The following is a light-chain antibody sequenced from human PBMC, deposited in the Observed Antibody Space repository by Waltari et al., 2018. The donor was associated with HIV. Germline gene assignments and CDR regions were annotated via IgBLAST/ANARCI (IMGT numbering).Light chain of an antibody. J-gene: IGLJ1*01. CDR1: NSDVGGYNY. Sequence: QSALTQPASVSGSPGQSITLSCTGTNSDVGGYNYVSWYQQHPGKAPKLMIYDVSKRPSGVSNRFSGSKAGNTASLTISGLQAEDEADYYCCSYAGSSTYVFGTGTKVTVL. CDR3: CSYAGSSTYV. CDR2: DVS. V-gene: IGLV2-23*02.